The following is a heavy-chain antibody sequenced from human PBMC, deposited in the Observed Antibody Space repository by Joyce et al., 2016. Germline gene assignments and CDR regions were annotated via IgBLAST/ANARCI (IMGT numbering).Heavy chain of an antibody. Sequence: EVQLVESGGGLVQPGGSLRLSCAASGFSFSGYWIHWVRQAPGKGLVGVSRINTDGSSTRFADAVKGRFTISRDNAKNTLYLQRNSLRAEDTAVYYCVRGISARPGGPNWFDPWGQGTLVTVSS. D-gene: IGHD6-6*01. V-gene: IGHV3-74*01. CDR1: GFSFSGYW. CDR2: INTDGSST. J-gene: IGHJ5*02. CDR3: VRGISARPGGPNWFDP.